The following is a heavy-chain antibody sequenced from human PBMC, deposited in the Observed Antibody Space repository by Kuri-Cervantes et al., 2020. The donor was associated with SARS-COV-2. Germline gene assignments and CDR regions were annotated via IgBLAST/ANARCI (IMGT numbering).Heavy chain of an antibody. J-gene: IGHJ6*02. Sequence: SVKVSCKASGCTFSSYTISWVRQAPGQGLEWMGRIIPILGIANYAQKFQGRVTITADKSTSTAYMELSSLRSEDTAVYYCARGDCSGGSCYSRRSYYYYGMDVWGQGTTVTVSS. D-gene: IGHD2-15*01. CDR3: ARGDCSGGSCYSRRSYYYYGMDV. V-gene: IGHV1-69*02. CDR1: GCTFSSYT. CDR2: IIPILGIA.